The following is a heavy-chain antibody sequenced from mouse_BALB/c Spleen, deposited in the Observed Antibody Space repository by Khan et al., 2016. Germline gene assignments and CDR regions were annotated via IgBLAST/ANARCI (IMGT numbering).Heavy chain of an antibody. J-gene: IGHJ2*01. D-gene: IGHD1-1*01. CDR3: ARRLPIYYYGSTYGY. CDR2: INPDSSTI. CDR1: GFDFSRYW. Sequence: EVKLLESGGGLVQPGGSLKLSCAASGFDFSRYWMSWVRQAPGKGLEWIGEINPDSSTINYTPSLKDKFIISRDNAKNTLYLQMSKVRSEDTAVYYYARRLPIYYYGSTYGYWGQGTTLPLSS. V-gene: IGHV4-1*02.